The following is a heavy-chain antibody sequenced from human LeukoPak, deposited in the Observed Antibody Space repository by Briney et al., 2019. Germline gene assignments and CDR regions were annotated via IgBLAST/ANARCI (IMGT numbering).Heavy chain of an antibody. CDR2: INHSGST. V-gene: IGHV4-34*01. D-gene: IGHD3-3*01. CDR3: ARGGRITIFGVVIIPFDY. CDR1: GGSFSGYY. J-gene: IGHJ4*02. Sequence: SETLSLTCAVYGGSFSGYYWSWIRQPPGKGLEWIGVINHSGSTNYNPSLKSRVTISVDTSKNQFSLKLSSVTAADTAVYYCARGGRITIFGVVIIPFDYWGQGTLVTVSS.